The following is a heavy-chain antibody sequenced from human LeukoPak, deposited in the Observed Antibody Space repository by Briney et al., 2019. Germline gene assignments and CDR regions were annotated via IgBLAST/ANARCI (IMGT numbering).Heavy chain of an antibody. J-gene: IGHJ4*02. Sequence: PSETLSLTCAVYGGSFSGYYWSWIRQPPGKGLEWIGEINHSGSTNYNPSLKSRVTISVDTSKNQFSLKLSSVTAADTAVYYCAIMRLGYYDSSGYKRYYFDYWGQGTLVTVSS. D-gene: IGHD3-22*01. CDR1: GGSFSGYY. V-gene: IGHV4-34*01. CDR2: INHSGST. CDR3: AIMRLGYYDSSGYKRYYFDY.